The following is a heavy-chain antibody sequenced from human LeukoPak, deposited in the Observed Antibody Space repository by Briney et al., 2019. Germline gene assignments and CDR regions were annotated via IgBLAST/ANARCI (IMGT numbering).Heavy chain of an antibody. CDR2: IYYSGST. Sequence: PSETLSLTCTVSSGSIRSYYWSWIRQPPGKGLEWIGYIYYSGSTHYNPSLKSRVTMSVDTSKKEFSLKLTSVTAADTAVYYCARSPDYSNYQGDWFHPWGQGTLVTVSS. CDR3: ARSPDYSNYQGDWFHP. CDR1: SGSIRSYY. D-gene: IGHD4-11*01. J-gene: IGHJ5*02. V-gene: IGHV4-59*01.